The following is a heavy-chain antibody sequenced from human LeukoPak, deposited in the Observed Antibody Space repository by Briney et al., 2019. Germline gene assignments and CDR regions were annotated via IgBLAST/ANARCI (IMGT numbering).Heavy chain of an antibody. Sequence: SETLSLTCDVYGGSFSGYYWSWIRQPPGKGLEWIGEINHSGSTNYNPSLKSRVTISVDTSKNQFSLKLSSVTAADTAVYYCARAHVLRYFDWLSPEGHWFDPWGQGTLVTVSS. J-gene: IGHJ5*02. D-gene: IGHD3-9*01. CDR2: INHSGST. CDR1: GGSFSGYY. CDR3: ARAHVLRYFDWLSPEGHWFDP. V-gene: IGHV4-34*01.